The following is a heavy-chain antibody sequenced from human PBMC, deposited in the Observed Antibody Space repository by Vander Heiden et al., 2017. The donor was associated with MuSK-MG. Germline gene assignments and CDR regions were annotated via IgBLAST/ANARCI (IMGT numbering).Heavy chain of an antibody. D-gene: IGHD1-26*01. V-gene: IGHV3-48*03. CDR2: ISSSGRTI. CDR3: ARDGVGFDY. J-gene: IGHJ4*02. CDR1: GFTFSSYE. Sequence: EVQLVESGGGLVQPGGSLRLSCAASGFTFSSYEMNWVRQAPGKGLEWISYISSSGRTIYYADSVKGRFTISRDNAKNSLYLKMNSLRAEDTAVYYCARDGVGFDYWGQGTLVTVSS.